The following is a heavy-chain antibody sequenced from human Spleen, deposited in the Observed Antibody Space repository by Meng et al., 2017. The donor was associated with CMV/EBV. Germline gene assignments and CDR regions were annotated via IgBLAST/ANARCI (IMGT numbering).Heavy chain of an antibody. CDR3: ATRGDAYTILYGMDV. V-gene: IGHV3-23*01. J-gene: IGHJ6*02. CDR2: ISSSGDST. Sequence: GESLKISCAVSRFTFDNFVMNWVRRAAGKGLEWVSAISSSGDSTYYADSVKGRFTISRDNSRNTLYLRMISLRAEDTAVYYCATRGDAYTILYGMDVWGPGTTVTVSS. D-gene: IGHD5-24*01. CDR1: RFTFDNFV.